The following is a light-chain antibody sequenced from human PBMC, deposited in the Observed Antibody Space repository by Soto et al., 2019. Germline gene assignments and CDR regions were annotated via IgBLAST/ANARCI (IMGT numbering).Light chain of an antibody. J-gene: IGLJ2*01. Sequence: QPVLTQPPSVSAAPGQKVTISCSGSSSNIGNNYVSWYQQLPGTAPKLLIYENNKRPSGIPDRFSGSKSGTSATLGITGLQTGDEADYYCGTWDSSLSVVFGGGTQLTVL. CDR2: ENN. V-gene: IGLV1-51*02. CDR3: GTWDSSLSVV. CDR1: SSNIGNNY.